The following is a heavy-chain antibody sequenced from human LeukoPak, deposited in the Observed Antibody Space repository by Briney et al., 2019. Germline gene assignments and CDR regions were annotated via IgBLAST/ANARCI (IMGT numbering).Heavy chain of an antibody. D-gene: IGHD3-22*01. CDR1: GFTVSSNY. Sequence: GGSLRLSCAASGFTVSSNYMSWVRQAPGKGLEWVSVIYSGGSTYYADSVKGRFTISRDNSKNTLYLQMNSLRAEDTAVYYCAKDRATYYYDSSGYGLPDYWGQGTLVTVSS. CDR2: IYSGGST. CDR3: AKDRATYYYDSSGYGLPDY. J-gene: IGHJ4*02. V-gene: IGHV3-53*01.